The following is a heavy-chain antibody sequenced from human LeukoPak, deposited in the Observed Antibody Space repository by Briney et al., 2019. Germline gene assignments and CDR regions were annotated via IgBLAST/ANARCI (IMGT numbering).Heavy chain of an antibody. V-gene: IGHV3-48*01. CDR3: ARDHNYAFDY. Sequence: PGGSLRLSCAASGFTFSSYSMNWVRQAPGKGLEWVSYISSISGTINYADSVKGRFTISGDNARNSLFLQMNSLRAEDTAVYYRARDHNYAFDYWGQGTLVTVSS. CDR1: GFTFSSYS. CDR2: ISSISGTI. J-gene: IGHJ4*02. D-gene: IGHD5-18*01.